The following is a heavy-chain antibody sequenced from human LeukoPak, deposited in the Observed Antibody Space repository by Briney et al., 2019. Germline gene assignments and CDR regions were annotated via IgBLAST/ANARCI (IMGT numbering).Heavy chain of an antibody. V-gene: IGHV3-23*01. J-gene: IGHJ4*02. D-gene: IGHD3-10*01. CDR1: GFTFSSHG. CDR3: AKVTYGSGTYGAFDS. Sequence: GGTLRLSCAASGFTFSSHGMSWVRQAPGKGLEWVSTISGSGDYTYYADSVKGRFAISRDNSKNTLYLQMNSLRAEDTAVYYCAKVTYGSGTYGAFDSWGQGTLVTVSS. CDR2: ISGSGDYT.